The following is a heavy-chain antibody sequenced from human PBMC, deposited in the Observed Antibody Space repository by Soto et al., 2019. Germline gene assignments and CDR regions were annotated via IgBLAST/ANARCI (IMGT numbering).Heavy chain of an antibody. CDR3: ARAPTVREGLTDYYYGMDV. J-gene: IGHJ6*02. V-gene: IGHV1-69*01. CDR2: IIPIFGTA. D-gene: IGHD4-4*01. Sequence: QVQLVQSGAEVKKPGSSVKVSCKASGGTFSSYAISWVRQAPGQGLEWMGGIIPIFGTANYAQKFQGRVTITADESTGTAYMGLSSPRSGDTAVYYGARAPTVREGLTDYYYGMDVWGQGTTVTVS. CDR1: GGTFSSYA.